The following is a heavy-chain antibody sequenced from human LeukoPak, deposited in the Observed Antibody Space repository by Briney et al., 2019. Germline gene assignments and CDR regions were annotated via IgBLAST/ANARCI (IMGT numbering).Heavy chain of an antibody. D-gene: IGHD3-22*01. V-gene: IGHV4-39*07. Sequence: SETLSLTCTVSGGSISSSSYYWGWIRQPPGKGLAWIGSIYYSGNTYYTPSLKSRDTISVDTSKNQFSLKLTSVTAADTAVYYCARGRNRGRYYYDSSGSPSAGYYFDYWGQGTLVTVSS. J-gene: IGHJ4*02. CDR1: GGSISSSSYY. CDR2: IYYSGNT. CDR3: ARGRNRGRYYYDSSGSPSAGYYFDY.